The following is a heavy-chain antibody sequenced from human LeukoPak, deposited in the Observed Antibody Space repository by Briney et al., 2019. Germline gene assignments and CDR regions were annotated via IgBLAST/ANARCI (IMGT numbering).Heavy chain of an antibody. Sequence: PGGSLRLSCAASGFTFSSYAMHWVRQAPGKGLEWVAVISYDGSNKYYADSVKGRFTISRDNSKNTLYLQMNSLRAEDTAVYYCARDRYSSGWSPIYFQHWGQGTLVTVSS. CDR2: ISYDGSNK. V-gene: IGHV3-30-3*01. CDR1: GFTFSSYA. D-gene: IGHD6-19*01. J-gene: IGHJ1*01. CDR3: ARDRYSSGWSPIYFQH.